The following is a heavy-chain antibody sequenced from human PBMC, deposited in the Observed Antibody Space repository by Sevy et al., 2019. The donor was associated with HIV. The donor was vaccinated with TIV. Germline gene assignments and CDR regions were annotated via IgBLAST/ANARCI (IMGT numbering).Heavy chain of an antibody. CDR3: ARSNWVTATNGFSKSYYFDY. J-gene: IGHJ4*02. CDR2: INTSGST. D-gene: IGHD7-27*01. Sequence: SETLSLTCTVSGDSFSSYFWAWILQPAGKGLEWIGRINTSGSTNYNPSLKSRVTMSVDTSKSQFSLKVTSLTAADTAIYFCARSNWVTATNGFSKSYYFDYWGQGSLVTVSS. CDR1: GDSFSSYF. V-gene: IGHV4-4*07.